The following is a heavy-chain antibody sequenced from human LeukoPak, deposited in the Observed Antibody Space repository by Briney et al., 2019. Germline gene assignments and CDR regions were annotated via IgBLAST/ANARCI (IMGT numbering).Heavy chain of an antibody. CDR3: ARGSRRAFDI. CDR1: SGSINNYY. V-gene: IGHV4-59*12. Sequence: SETLSLTCTVSSGSINNYYWTWVRQPPGQGLEWIGYVYHSGTTNYNPSLKSRVTISLDTSKNQFSLKLSSVTAADTAVYYRARGSRRAFDIWGQGTMVTVSS. J-gene: IGHJ3*02. CDR2: VYHSGTT.